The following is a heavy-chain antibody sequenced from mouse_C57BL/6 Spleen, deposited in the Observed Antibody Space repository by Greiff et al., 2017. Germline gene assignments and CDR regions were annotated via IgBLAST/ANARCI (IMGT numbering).Heavy chain of an antibody. J-gene: IGHJ2*01. D-gene: IGHD2-5*01. Sequence: QVQLQQSGAELVRPGASVKVSCKASGYAFTNYLMEWVKQRPGQGLEWIGVINPGSGGTNYNEKFKGKATLTADKSSSTAYMQLSSLTSEDSAVYFCARDSNYGYFDYWGQGTTLTVSS. CDR3: ARDSNYGYFDY. V-gene: IGHV1-54*01. CDR1: GYAFTNYL. CDR2: INPGSGGT.